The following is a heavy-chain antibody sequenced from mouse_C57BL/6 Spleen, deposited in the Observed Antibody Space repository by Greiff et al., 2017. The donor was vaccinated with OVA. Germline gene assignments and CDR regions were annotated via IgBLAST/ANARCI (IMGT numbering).Heavy chain of an antibody. V-gene: IGHV14-2*01. CDR1: GFNIKDYY. CDR3: ARSPNGMGRFAY. J-gene: IGHJ3*01. Sequence: EVQLQQSGAELVKPGASVKLSCTASGFNIKDYYMPWVKQRTEQGLEWIGRIDPEDGETKYAPKFQGKATIPADTSSNTAYLQLSSLTSEDTAVYYYARSPNGMGRFAYWGKGTLVTVSA. D-gene: IGHD4-1*01. CDR2: IDPEDGET.